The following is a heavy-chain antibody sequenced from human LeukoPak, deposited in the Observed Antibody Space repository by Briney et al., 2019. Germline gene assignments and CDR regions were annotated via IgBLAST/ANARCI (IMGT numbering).Heavy chain of an antibody. CDR3: ATSTWSIAARRENYGYYYYYMDV. D-gene: IGHD6-6*01. CDR1: GGSISSGSYY. CDR2: FYTGGST. V-gene: IGHV4-61*02. Sequence: SETLSLTCTVSGGSISSGSYYWSWIRQPAGKGLEWIGRFYTGGSTNYNPSLKSRVTISVDTSKNQFSLKLSSVTAADTAVYYCATSTWSIAARRENYGYYYYYMDVWGKGTTVTVSS. J-gene: IGHJ6*03.